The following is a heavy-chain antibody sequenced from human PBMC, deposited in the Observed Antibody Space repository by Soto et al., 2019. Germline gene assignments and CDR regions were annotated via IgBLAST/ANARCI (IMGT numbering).Heavy chain of an antibody. CDR2: INPSGGST. J-gene: IGHJ6*02. CDR1: GYTFTSYY. CDR3: ASAGIAAAGTPQAYYYYYGMDV. V-gene: IGHV1-46*01. Sequence: GASVKVSCKASGYTFTSYYIHWGRQAPGQGLECMGIINPSGGSTSYAQKFQGRVTMTRDTSTSTVYMELSSLRSEDTAVYYCASAGIAAAGTPQAYYYYYGMDVWGQGTTVTVSS. D-gene: IGHD6-13*01.